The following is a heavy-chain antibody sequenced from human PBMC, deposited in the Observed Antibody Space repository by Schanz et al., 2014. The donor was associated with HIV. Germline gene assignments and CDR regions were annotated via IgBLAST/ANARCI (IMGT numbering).Heavy chain of an antibody. V-gene: IGHV3-NL1*01. Sequence: QVQLVESGGGVVQPGRSLRLSCAASGFTFSSYGMHWVRQAPGKGLEWVSRINSDGSSTTYADSVKGRFTISRDNSKNTMYLQMNSLRAEDTAVYYCAKDLHILTGYFRYWGQGTLVTVSS. CDR3: AKDLHILTGYFRY. D-gene: IGHD3-9*01. J-gene: IGHJ4*02. CDR1: GFTFSSYG. CDR2: INSDGSST.